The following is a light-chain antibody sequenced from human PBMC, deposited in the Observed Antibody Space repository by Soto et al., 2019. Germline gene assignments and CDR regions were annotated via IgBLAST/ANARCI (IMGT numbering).Light chain of an antibody. J-gene: IGLJ3*02. Sequence: QSALTQPASVSGSPEQSITISCTGTSSDVGGYNYVSWYQQHPGKAPKLMILDVSSRPSGVSNRFSGSKSGNTASLTISGLQAEDEAHYFCSSYTSSSTYWVFGGGTQLTVL. CDR3: SSYTSSSTYWV. CDR1: SSDVGGYNY. CDR2: DVS. V-gene: IGLV2-14*01.